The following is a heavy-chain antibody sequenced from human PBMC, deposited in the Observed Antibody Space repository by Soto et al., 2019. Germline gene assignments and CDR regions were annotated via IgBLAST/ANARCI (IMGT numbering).Heavy chain of an antibody. J-gene: IGHJ6*03. D-gene: IGHD3-10*01. V-gene: IGHV3-64*01. CDR2: ISSNGVGT. CDR3: PRGPRPHFHYM. CDR1: GFTLSGYA. Sequence: EVQLAESGGGLAQPGGSLRLSCAASGFTLSGYAMDWVRQAPGKGLEYVSGISSNGVGTYYANSVQGRFTISRDNSKNPVYLQLANLTPDDMAVFYCPRGPRPHFHYM.